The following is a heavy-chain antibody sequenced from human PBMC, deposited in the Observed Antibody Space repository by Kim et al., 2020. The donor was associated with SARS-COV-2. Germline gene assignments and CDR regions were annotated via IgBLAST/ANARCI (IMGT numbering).Heavy chain of an antibody. CDR2: ISSSAAST. CDR3: TRAADHGDSKPFVD. D-gene: IGHD3-22*01. CDR1: GFTFNMFA. V-gene: IGHV3-23*01. J-gene: IGHJ4*02. Sequence: GGSLRLSCAASGFTFNMFAMIWVRQAPGKGLEWLSSISSSAASTYYADSVKGRFTISRDNSRSTLFLQMSSLKVEDTALYLCTRAADHGDSKPFVDWGQGTLVTVSS.